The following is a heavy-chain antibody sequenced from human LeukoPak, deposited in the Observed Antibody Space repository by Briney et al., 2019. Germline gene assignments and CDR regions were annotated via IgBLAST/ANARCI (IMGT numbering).Heavy chain of an antibody. V-gene: IGHV3-7*01. D-gene: IGHD2-15*01. Sequence: GGSLRLSCAASGFTFRTYWMSWVRQAPGKGLEWVANINEDGSQKYYVDSVKGRFAISRDDARNSVHLQLNSLRADDTAVYYCARAGDGTAARDYWGQGTLVTVSS. CDR3: ARAGDGTAARDY. J-gene: IGHJ4*02. CDR2: INEDGSQK. CDR1: GFTFRTYW.